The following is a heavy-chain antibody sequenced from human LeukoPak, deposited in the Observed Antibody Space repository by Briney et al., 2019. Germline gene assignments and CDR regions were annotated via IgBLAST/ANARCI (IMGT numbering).Heavy chain of an antibody. CDR2: IRYDGSNK. Sequence: PGGSLRPSCAASGFTFSSYGMHWVRLAPGKGLEWVAFIRYDGSNKYFADSVKGRFTISRDNSKNTLYLQMNSLRAEDTAVYYCAKDLVTIVVTLDYWGQGTLVTVSS. D-gene: IGHD2-15*01. J-gene: IGHJ4*02. CDR3: AKDLVTIVVTLDY. CDR1: GFTFSSYG. V-gene: IGHV3-30*02.